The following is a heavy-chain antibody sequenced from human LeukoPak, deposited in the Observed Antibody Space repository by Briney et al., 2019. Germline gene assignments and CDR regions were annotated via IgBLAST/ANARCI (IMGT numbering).Heavy chain of an antibody. CDR2: IYNSWST. D-gene: IGHD3-3*01. J-gene: IGHJ3*02. CDR3: ARGGHWSHGRAFDI. Sequence: SETLSLTCTVSGGSISSSSYYWGWIRPPPGEGLVWIGSIYNSWSTYYNPSLKSRVTISVDTSKNQFSLKLSSVTAADTDVYYGARGGHWSHGRAFDIWGQGTMVTVSS. V-gene: IGHV4-39*07. CDR1: GGSISSSSYY.